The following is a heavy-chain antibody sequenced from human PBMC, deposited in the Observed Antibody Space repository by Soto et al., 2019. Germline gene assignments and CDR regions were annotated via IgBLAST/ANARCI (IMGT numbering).Heavy chain of an antibody. J-gene: IGHJ4*02. CDR3: ARYRIAAGGFDY. V-gene: IGHV3-53*01. Sequence: ETLRLSCAASGFTVSSNYMSWVRQAPGKGLEWVSVIYSGGSTYYADSVKGRFTISRDNSKNTLYLQMNSLRAEDTAVYYCARYRIAAGGFDYWGQGTLVTVSS. D-gene: IGHD6-13*01. CDR1: GFTVSSNY. CDR2: IYSGGST.